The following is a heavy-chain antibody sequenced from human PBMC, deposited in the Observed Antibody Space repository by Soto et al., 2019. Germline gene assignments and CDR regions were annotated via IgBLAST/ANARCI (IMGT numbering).Heavy chain of an antibody. CDR2: IYYSGST. CDR3: AREGWWAAAAGTSDYYYYYGMDV. D-gene: IGHD6-13*01. CDR1: GGSISSYY. V-gene: IGHV4-59*01. Sequence: SETLSLTCTVSGGSISSYYWSWIRQPPGKGLEWIGYIYYSGSTNYNPSLKSRVTISVDTSKNQFSQKLSSVTAADTAVYYCAREGWWAAAAGTSDYYYYYGMDVWGQGTTVTVSS. J-gene: IGHJ6*02.